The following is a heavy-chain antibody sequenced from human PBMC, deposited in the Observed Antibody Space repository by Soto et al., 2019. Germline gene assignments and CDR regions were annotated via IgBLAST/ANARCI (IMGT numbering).Heavy chain of an antibody. D-gene: IGHD3-9*01. Sequence: QVQLQESGPGLVKPSGTLSLTCAVSSGSISSSNWWSWVRQPPGKGLEWIGEIYHSGSTNYNPSLKSRVTISVDKSKNQFSLKLSSVTAADTAVYYCARVAVFRYFDWLLDYYYYMDVWGKGTTVTVSS. CDR1: SGSISSSNW. V-gene: IGHV4-4*02. J-gene: IGHJ6*03. CDR2: IYHSGST. CDR3: ARVAVFRYFDWLLDYYYYMDV.